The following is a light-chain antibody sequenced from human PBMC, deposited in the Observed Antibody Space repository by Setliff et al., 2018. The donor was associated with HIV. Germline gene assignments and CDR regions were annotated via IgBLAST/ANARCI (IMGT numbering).Light chain of an antibody. J-gene: IGLJ1*01. CDR1: SSNIGRNA. CDR2: STN. CDR3: ATWDDSLNGNV. V-gene: IGLV1-44*01. Sequence: QSALAQPPSASGTPGQRVTISCSGSSSNIGRNAVTWYQQLPGAAPRLLIYSTNQRPAGVPARFSGSKSGTSASLAISGLQSEDEADYYCATWDDSLNGNVFGSGTKVTVL.